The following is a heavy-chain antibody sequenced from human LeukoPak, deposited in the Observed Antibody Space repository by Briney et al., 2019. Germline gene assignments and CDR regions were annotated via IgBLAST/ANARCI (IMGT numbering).Heavy chain of an antibody. D-gene: IGHD6-13*01. CDR1: GFTFSSYA. CDR3: ARDLGGAAGPGNWFDP. CDR2: IKQDGSEK. J-gene: IGHJ5*02. Sequence: PGGSLRLSCAASGFTFSSYAMSWVRQAPGKGLEWVANIKQDGSEKYYVDSVKGRFTISRDNAKNSLYLQMNSLRAEDTAVYYCARDLGGAAGPGNWFDPWGQGTLVTVSS. V-gene: IGHV3-7*01.